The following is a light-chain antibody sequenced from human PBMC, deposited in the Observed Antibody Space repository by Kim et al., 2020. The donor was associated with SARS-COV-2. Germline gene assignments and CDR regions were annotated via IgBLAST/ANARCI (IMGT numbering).Light chain of an antibody. Sequence: ASVKRTCTLSSGHSSYAIAWHQQQPEKGPRYLMKINSDGSHSKGDGIPDRFSGSSSGAERYLTISSLQSEDEADYYCQTWGTGIVVFGGGTQLTVL. V-gene: IGLV4-69*01. CDR1: SGHSSYA. CDR2: INSDGSH. CDR3: QTWGTGIVV. J-gene: IGLJ2*01.